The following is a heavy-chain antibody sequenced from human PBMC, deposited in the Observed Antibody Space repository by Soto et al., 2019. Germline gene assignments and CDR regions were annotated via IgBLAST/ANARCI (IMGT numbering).Heavy chain of an antibody. V-gene: IGHV1-69*01. Sequence: QLVQSGSEVKKPGSSVKVSCQASGGTFSGYVVTWVRQAPGQGLEWMGEFVPLFGTTNYAQRFSGSITITAEESTSTAYMELRTLRSDDTAVYYCATHGLGVSSPPYFDTWGQGTLVTVSS. J-gene: IGHJ4*02. CDR3: ATHGLGVSSPPYFDT. CDR2: FVPLFGTT. D-gene: IGHD3-16*01. CDR1: GGTFSGYV.